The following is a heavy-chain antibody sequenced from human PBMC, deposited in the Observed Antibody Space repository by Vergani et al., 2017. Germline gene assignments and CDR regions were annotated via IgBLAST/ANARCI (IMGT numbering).Heavy chain of an antibody. CDR1: GGTFSSYT. D-gene: IGHD3-22*01. J-gene: IGHJ5*02. CDR3: ARSAVVMNTGWFDP. Sequence: QVQLVQSGAEVKKPGSSVKVSCKASGGTFSSYTISWVRQAPGQGLEWMGRIIPNLGIANYAQKFQGRVTITADKYTSTAYMELSSLRSEDAAVYYCARSAVVMNTGWFDPWGQGTLVTVSS. CDR2: IIPNLGIA. V-gene: IGHV1-69*02.